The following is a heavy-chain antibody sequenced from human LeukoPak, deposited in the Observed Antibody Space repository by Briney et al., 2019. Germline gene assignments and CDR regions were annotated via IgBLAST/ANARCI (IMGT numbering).Heavy chain of an antibody. D-gene: IGHD6-6*01. V-gene: IGHV1-46*01. Sequence: ASVKVSCKASGYTFPSYFMHWVRQAPGQGLEWMGIINPTGGSTTYAQKFQGRVTMTRDTSTSTVYMELSSLRSNDTAVYYCARTAARRFDYWGQGTLVTVSS. CDR1: GYTFPSYF. J-gene: IGHJ4*02. CDR3: ARTAARRFDY. CDR2: INPTGGST.